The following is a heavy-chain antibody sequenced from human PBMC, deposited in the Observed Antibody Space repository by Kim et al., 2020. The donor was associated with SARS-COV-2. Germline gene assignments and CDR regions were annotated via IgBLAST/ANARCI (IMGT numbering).Heavy chain of an antibody. CDR1: GFTFSSYA. V-gene: IGHV3-64*01. CDR3: ARGDRVTRGLQFD. Sequence: GGSLRLSCAASGFTFSSYAMHWVRQAPGKGLEYVSAISRDGIRTYYANSVKGRFNISRDNSKNTLYLQMGSLRAEDMAVYYCARGDRVTRGLQFDWGQGT. CDR2: ISRDGIRT. J-gene: IGHJ4*02. D-gene: IGHD4-17*01.